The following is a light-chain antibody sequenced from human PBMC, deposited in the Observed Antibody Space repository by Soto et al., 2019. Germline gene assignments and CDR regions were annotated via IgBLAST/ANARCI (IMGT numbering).Light chain of an antibody. CDR1: SNDVGSYHR. J-gene: IGLJ2*01. V-gene: IGLV2-18*02. CDR2: AIT. CDR3: SSYTGSNSSPVV. Sequence: QSALTQPPSVSGSPGQSVTISCTGTSNDVGSYHRVSWYQKPPGTAPKLLIYAITNRPSGVPDRFSGSKSGDTASLTISGLQAEDEAEYYCSSYTGSNSSPVVFGGGTKVTVL.